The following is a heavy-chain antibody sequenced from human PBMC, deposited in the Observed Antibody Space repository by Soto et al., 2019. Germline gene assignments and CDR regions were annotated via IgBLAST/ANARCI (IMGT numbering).Heavy chain of an antibody. J-gene: IGHJ2*01. CDR2: IGHSGDT. CDR3: ARNFDF. Sequence: QVQLEQWGAGLLKPSETLSLTCAVYGGSFSGYYWSWVRQPPGKGLEWIGDIGHSGDTNYKPSLKRRVTISVDTSKNQFSLILSSVTAADTAVYYCARNFDFWGRGTLITVSS. CDR1: GGSFSGYY. V-gene: IGHV4-34*01.